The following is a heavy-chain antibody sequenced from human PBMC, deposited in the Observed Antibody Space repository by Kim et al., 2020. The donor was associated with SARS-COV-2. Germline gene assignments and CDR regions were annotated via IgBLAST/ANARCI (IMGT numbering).Heavy chain of an antibody. V-gene: IGHV3-23*01. CDR2: IIGSGSSP. CDR3: VKDLAQGGSTTYEGAS. Sequence: GGSLRLSCAASGFTFSSYAMSWVRQAPGGGLEWVSTIIGSGSSPSHADSVKGRFTISRDNSKNTLFLQMNSLRVEDTAMYYCVKDLAQGGSTTYEGASWGQGTLLTVSS. CDR1: GFTFSSYA. D-gene: IGHD3-10*01. J-gene: IGHJ5*01.